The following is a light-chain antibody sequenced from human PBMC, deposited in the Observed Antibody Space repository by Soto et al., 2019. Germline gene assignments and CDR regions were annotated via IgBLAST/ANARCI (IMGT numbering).Light chain of an antibody. CDR1: SSDVGGYDY. Sequence: QSVLTQPPSASGTPGQGVTISCTGTSSDVGGYDYVSWYQLHPGKAPKLMVFEVSNRPSGVSYRFSGSKSGNTASLTISGLQAEDEADYFCSSYSISTAYLFGTGTKVTVL. V-gene: IGLV2-14*01. CDR2: EVS. CDR3: SSYSISTAYL. J-gene: IGLJ1*01.